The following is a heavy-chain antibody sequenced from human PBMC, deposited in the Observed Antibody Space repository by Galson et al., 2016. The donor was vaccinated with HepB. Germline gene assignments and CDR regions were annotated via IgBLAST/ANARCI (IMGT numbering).Heavy chain of an antibody. J-gene: IGHJ5*02. CDR1: GFTFSTYW. V-gene: IGHV3-7*03. CDR3: ANFNVNP. CDR2: INQDGSQK. Sequence: SLRLSCAASGFTFSTYWMHWVRQAPGKGLEWAANINQDGSQKYYVDSVKGRFTISRDNAKNSLYLQMNSLTADDTAVYYCANFNVNPWGQGTLVTVSS. D-gene: IGHD3-3*01.